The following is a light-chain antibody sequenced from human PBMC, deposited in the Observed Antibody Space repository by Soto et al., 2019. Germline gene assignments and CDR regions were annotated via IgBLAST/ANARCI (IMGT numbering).Light chain of an antibody. CDR1: QSVSSSY. CDR2: GAS. CDR3: QQYGSSPFT. V-gene: IGKV3-20*01. Sequence: PGERVTLSCRASQSVSSSYLTWYQQKPGQAPRLLIYGASTRATSIPARFSGSGSGTDFTLTISRLEPEDFAVYYCQQYGSSPFTFGPGTKVDIK. J-gene: IGKJ3*01.